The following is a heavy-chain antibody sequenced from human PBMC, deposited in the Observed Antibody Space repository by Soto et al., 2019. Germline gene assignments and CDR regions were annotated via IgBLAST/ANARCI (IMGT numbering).Heavy chain of an antibody. CDR1: GFAFITYC. Sequence: GGSLRLSCGASGFAFITYCINWARQVPLKVLLLLALINHYLRSTAYADSVKGLFTISRYNANNTSYLQINNLRFYDTALYYCVEEEGAGTGYWGRGTLVTVSS. D-gene: IGHD3-16*01. V-gene: IGHV3-74*01. J-gene: IGHJ4*02. CDR3: VEEEGAGTGY. CDR2: INHYLRST.